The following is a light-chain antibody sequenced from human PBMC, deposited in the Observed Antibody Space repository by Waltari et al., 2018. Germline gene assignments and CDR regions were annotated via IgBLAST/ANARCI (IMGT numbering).Light chain of an antibody. CDR1: GGSIASNY. CDR2: ADD. Sequence: NFMLTQPHSVSASPGKTVTLSCTGTGGSIASNYVQWYLQRPGSAPNTVIYADDHRPSGVPDRFSGSIDISSNSAFLTISGLTTEDEADYYCQSYDSANNWVFGGGTQLTVL. CDR3: QSYDSANNWV. V-gene: IGLV6-57*02. J-gene: IGLJ3*02.